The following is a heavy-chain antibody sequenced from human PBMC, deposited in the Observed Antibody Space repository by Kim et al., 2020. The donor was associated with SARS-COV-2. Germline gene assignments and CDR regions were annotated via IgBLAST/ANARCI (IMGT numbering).Heavy chain of an antibody. Sequence: DSGKGRLTISRYNSKNTLYQQMNSLRAEDTAVYYCAKDGRFADGGYGMDVWGQGTTVTVSS. V-gene: IGHV3-30*02. D-gene: IGHD3-16*01. J-gene: IGHJ6*02. CDR3: AKDGRFADGGYGMDV.